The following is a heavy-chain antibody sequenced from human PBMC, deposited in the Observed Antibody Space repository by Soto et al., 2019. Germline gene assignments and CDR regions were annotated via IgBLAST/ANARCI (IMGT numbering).Heavy chain of an antibody. Sequence: PGGSLRLSCAASGFTVSSNYMSWVRQAPGKGLEWVSVIYSGGSTYYADSVKGRFTISRDNSKNTLYLQMNSLRAEDTAVYYCGRWKPDEIYYYYYMDVWGKGTTVTVSS. D-gene: IGHD1-1*01. CDR2: IYSGGST. J-gene: IGHJ6*03. CDR3: GRWKPDEIYYYYYMDV. CDR1: GFTVSSNY. V-gene: IGHV3-66*01.